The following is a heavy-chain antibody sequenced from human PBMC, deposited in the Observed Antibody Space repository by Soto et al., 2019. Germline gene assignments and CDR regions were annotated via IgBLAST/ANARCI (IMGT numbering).Heavy chain of an antibody. CDR2: MYHSGST. CDR3: ARGFRVGHVDYYYGMDV. Sequence: LSLTCAVSGGSIIGGGYSWSWIRQPPGKGLEWIGNMYHSGSTYYNPSLKSRLIISIDTSKNQFSLKVGSVTAADTAVYYCARGFRVGHVDYYYGMDVWGQGTTVTVSS. CDR1: GGSIIGGGYS. J-gene: IGHJ6*02. D-gene: IGHD3-10*01. V-gene: IGHV4-30-2*05.